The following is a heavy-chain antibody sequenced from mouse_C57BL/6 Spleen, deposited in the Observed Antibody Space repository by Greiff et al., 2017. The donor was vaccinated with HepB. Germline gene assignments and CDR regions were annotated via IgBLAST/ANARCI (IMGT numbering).Heavy chain of an antibody. CDR1: GYAFSSSW. Sequence: VQLQESGPELVKPGASVKISCKASGYAFSSSWMNWVKQRPGKGLEWIGRIYPGDGDTNYTGKFKGKATLTADKSSSTAYMQLSSLTSEDSAVYFCARDSTMVTRMDYWGQGTSVTVSS. J-gene: IGHJ4*01. CDR2: IYPGDGDT. V-gene: IGHV1-82*01. D-gene: IGHD2-2*01. CDR3: ARDSTMVTRMDY.